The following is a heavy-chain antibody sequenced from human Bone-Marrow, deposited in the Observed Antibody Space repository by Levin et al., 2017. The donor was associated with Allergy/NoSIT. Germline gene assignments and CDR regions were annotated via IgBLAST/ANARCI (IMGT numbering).Heavy chain of an antibody. Sequence: GESLKISCAASGFTFSSYGMHWVRQAPGKGLEWVAVISYDGSNKYYADSVKGRFTISRDNSKNTLYLQMNSLRAEDTAVYYCAKDWTTAAGTEFDYWGQGTLVTVSS. V-gene: IGHV3-30*18. J-gene: IGHJ4*02. CDR3: AKDWTTAAGTEFDY. CDR2: ISYDGSNK. CDR1: GFTFSSYG. D-gene: IGHD6-13*01.